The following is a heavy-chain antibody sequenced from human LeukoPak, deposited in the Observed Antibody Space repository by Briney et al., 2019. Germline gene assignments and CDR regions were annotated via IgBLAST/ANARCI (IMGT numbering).Heavy chain of an antibody. CDR3: ARHGDYGVRGFFQH. D-gene: IGHD4-17*01. J-gene: IGHJ1*01. CDR1: GFTFSSYS. CDR2: ISSSSSYI. V-gene: IGHV3-21*01. Sequence: GGSLRLSCAASGFTFSSYSMNWVRQAPGKGLEWVSSISSSSSYIYYADSVKGRFTISRDNAKNSLYLQMNSLRAEDTAEYYCARHGDYGVRGFFQHWGQGTLVTVSS.